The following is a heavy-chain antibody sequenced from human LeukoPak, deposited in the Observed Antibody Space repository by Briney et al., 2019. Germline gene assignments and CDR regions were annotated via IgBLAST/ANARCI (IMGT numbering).Heavy chain of an antibody. CDR2: INPNSGGT. CDR1: GYTFTSYY. J-gene: IGHJ4*02. V-gene: IGHV1-2*02. D-gene: IGHD3-3*01. Sequence: ASVKVSCKASGYTFTSYYMHWVRQAPGQGLEWMGWINPNSGGTNYAQKFQGRVTMTRDTSISTAYMELSRLRSDDTAVYYCAREPPDYDFWSGYLFRNFDYWGQGTLVTVSS. CDR3: AREPPDYDFWSGYLFRNFDY.